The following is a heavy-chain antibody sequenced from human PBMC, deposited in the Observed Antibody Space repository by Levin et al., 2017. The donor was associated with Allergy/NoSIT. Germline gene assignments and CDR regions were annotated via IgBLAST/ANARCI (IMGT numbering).Heavy chain of an antibody. CDR2: ITGSGDST. CDR1: GFTFNSYA. J-gene: IGHJ4*02. D-gene: IGHD5/OR15-5a*01. V-gene: IGHV3-23*01. CDR3: AKKGAYRVYDLYYFDY. Sequence: GESLKISCAASGFTFNSYAMNWVRQAPGKGLEWVSSITGSGDSTDYADSVKGRFTISRDNSKNTLYLQINSLRAEDTAVYYCAKKGAYRVYDLYYFDYWGQGTLVTASS.